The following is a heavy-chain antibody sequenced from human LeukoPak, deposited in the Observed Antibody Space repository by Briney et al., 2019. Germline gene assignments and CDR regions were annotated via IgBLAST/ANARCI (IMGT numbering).Heavy chain of an antibody. D-gene: IGHD3-10*01. CDR2: IGYDGSNK. CDR1: GFTFSSYG. V-gene: IGHV3-33*01. CDR3: ASGPLWFGGIGDAFDI. J-gene: IGHJ3*02. Sequence: PGRSLRLSCAASGFTFSSYGMHWVRQAPGKWLEWVAVIGYDGSNKYYADSVKGRFTISRDNSKNTLYLQMNSLRAEDTAVYYCASGPLWFGGIGDAFDIWGQGTMVTVSS.